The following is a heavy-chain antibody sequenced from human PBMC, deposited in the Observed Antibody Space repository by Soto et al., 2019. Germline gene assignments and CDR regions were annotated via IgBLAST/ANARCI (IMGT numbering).Heavy chain of an antibody. D-gene: IGHD3-16*01. CDR2: ISYDGNNK. CDR1: GFTFSSYG. J-gene: IGHJ5*02. CDR3: AKGMSDYDYVWGTPP. V-gene: IGHV3-30*18. Sequence: GGSLRLSCAASGFTFSSYGMHWVRQAPGKGLEWVAVISYDGNNKYYAYSVKGRFTISRDNSKNTLYLQMNSLRAEDTAVYYCAKGMSDYDYVWGTPPWGQGTLVTVSS.